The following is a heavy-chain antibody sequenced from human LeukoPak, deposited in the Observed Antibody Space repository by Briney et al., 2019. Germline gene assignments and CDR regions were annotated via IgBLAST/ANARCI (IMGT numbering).Heavy chain of an antibody. CDR3: ARGGVVVAATANVY. J-gene: IGHJ4*02. CDR2: ISAYNGNT. Sequence: ASVKVSCKASGYTFTRYGISWARQAPGLWLELMGWISAYNGNTNYAQTLQGRVTMTTDTSTSTAYMELRSLRSDDTAVYYCARGGVVVAATANVYWGQGTLVTVSS. V-gene: IGHV1-18*01. D-gene: IGHD2-15*01. CDR1: GYTFTRYG.